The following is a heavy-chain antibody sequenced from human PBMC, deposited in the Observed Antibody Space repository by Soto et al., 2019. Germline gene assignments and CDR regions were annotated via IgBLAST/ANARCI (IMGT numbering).Heavy chain of an antibody. CDR1: GFTFSSYD. CDR2: IGTAGDT. J-gene: IGHJ4*02. CDR3: AKGPSPSGGFERIDQ. V-gene: IGHV3-13*01. D-gene: IGHD5-12*01. Sequence: PGGSLRLSCAASGFTFSSYDMHWVRQATGKGLEWVSAIGTAGDTYYPGSVKGRFTISRDNSKNTLYLQMNSLRAEDTAVYYCAKGPSPSGGFERIDQWGQGALVTVSS.